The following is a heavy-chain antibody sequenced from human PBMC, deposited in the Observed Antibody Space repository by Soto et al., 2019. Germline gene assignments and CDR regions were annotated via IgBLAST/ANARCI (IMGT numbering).Heavy chain of an antibody. CDR2: INHSGGT. J-gene: IGHJ4*02. D-gene: IGHD6-13*01. Sequence: PSETLSLTCAVYGGSFCCYDWRWIRQPPGKGLEWIGEINHSGGTNYNPSLKSRVTISVDTSKNQFSLKLSSVTAADTAVYYCGGFRNSAAAGTRDYWGQGTLVTVSS. CDR3: GGFRNSAAAGTRDY. CDR1: GGSFCCYD. V-gene: IGHV4-34*01.